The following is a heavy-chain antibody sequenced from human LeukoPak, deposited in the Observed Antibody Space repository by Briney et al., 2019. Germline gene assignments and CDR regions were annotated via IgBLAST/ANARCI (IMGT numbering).Heavy chain of an antibody. CDR1: GFTFSSYA. CDR2: ISGSGGST. V-gene: IGHV3-23*01. CDR3: AKGGQWLVKSQGIDY. Sequence: PGGSLRLSCAASGFTFSSYAMSWVRQAPGKGLEWVSAISGSGGSTYYADSVKGRFTISRDNSKNTLYLQMNSLRAEDTAVYYCAKGGQWLVKSQGIDYWGQGTLVTVSS. D-gene: IGHD6-19*01. J-gene: IGHJ4*02.